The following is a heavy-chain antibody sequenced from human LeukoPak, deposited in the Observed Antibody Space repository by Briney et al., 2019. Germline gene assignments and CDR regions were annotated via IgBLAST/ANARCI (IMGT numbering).Heavy chain of an antibody. D-gene: IGHD3-9*01. CDR1: GFTFSDYY. CDR3: ARGYYDILTGSRPEYFQH. V-gene: IGHV3-53*01. J-gene: IGHJ1*01. Sequence: GGSLRLSCAASGFTFSDYYMSWIRQAPGKGLEWVSVIYSGGSIYYADSVKGRFTISRDNSKNTLHLQMNSLRAEDTAVYYCARGYYDILTGSRPEYFQHWGQGTLVTVSS. CDR2: IYSGGSI.